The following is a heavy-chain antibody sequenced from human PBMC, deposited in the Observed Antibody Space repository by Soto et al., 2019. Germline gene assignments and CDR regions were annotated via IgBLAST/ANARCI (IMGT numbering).Heavy chain of an antibody. Sequence: QVQLQESGPGLVRPSETLSLTCTVSGGSIRSNYWIWIRQPPGKGLEWIGQIYYSGSTKYNPSLKSRVTISADMSRNQVSLKLSSVTAADTAVYFCAMTVTTLYTWFDPWGQGTLVTVSS. D-gene: IGHD3-16*02. CDR1: GGSIRSNY. CDR2: IYYSGST. J-gene: IGHJ5*02. CDR3: AMTVTTLYTWFDP. V-gene: IGHV4-59*08.